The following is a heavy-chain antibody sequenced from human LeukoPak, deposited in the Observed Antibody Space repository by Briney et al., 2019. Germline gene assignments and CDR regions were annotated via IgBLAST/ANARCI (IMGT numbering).Heavy chain of an antibody. V-gene: IGHV3-23*01. CDR2: ISGSGAST. CDR1: GFSFSTYG. J-gene: IGHJ4*02. CDR3: ARGDSPDYGDHQHLDY. D-gene: IGHD4-17*01. Sequence: PGGSLRLSCVASGFSFSTYGMNWVRQAPGKGLEWVSGISGSGASTYYADSVKGRFTISRDNSKNTLYLQMNSLRAEDTAVYYCARGDSPDYGDHQHLDYWGQGTLVTVSS.